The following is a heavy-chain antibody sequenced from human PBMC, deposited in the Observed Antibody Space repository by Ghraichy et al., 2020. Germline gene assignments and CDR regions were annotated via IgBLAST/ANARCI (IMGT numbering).Heavy chain of an antibody. CDR3: ARDSSHYDSSGYPMDYYYGMDV. CDR1: GFTFSDHY. CDR2: TRNKANSYTT. J-gene: IGHJ6*02. V-gene: IGHV3-72*01. D-gene: IGHD3-22*01. Sequence: GGSLRLSCAASGFTFSDHYMDWVRQAPGKGLEWVGRTRNKANSYTTEYAASVKGRFTISRDDSKNSLYLQMNSLKTEDTAVYYCARDSSHYDSSGYPMDYYYGMDVWGQGTTVTVSS.